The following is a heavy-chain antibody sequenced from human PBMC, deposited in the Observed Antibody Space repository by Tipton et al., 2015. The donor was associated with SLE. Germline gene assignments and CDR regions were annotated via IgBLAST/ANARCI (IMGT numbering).Heavy chain of an antibody. CDR1: GFPFSSFW. D-gene: IGHD2-15*01. V-gene: IGHV3-7*01. CDR3: ARGGGGIVVVVAATQQPLDY. Sequence: SLRLSCAASGFPFSSFWMSWVRQAPGKGLEWVALIKPDGSDGFYVDSVKGRFTISRDNAKNSLYLQMNSLRAEDTAIYYCARGGGGIVVVVAATQQPLDYWGQGTLVTVSS. CDR2: IKPDGSDG. J-gene: IGHJ4*02.